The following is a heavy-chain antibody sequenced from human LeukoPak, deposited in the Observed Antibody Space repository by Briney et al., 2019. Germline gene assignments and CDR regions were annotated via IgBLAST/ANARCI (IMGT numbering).Heavy chain of an antibody. D-gene: IGHD3-22*01. CDR2: ISSSGSTI. J-gene: IGHJ1*01. Sequence: PGGSLRLSCAASGFTFSSYEMNWVRQAPGKGLEWVSYISSSGSTIYYADSVKGPFTISRDNAKNSLYLQMNSLRAEDTAVYYCARGGRITMIVVVSEYFQHWGQGTLVTVSS. CDR3: ARGGRITMIVVVSEYFQH. CDR1: GFTFSSYE. V-gene: IGHV3-48*03.